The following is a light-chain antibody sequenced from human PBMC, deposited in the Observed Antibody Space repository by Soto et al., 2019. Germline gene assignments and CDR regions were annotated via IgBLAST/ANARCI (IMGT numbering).Light chain of an antibody. V-gene: IGKV1-39*01. Sequence: DIQMTQYPSSLSASVGDIVTITCRSSKSISNYLNWYQQKAGKAPKVLIHAASSLQSGVPSRFSGSGSGTDVTLTISSLQAEDFATYYCQQRYRFPRTFGQGTKLEIK. CDR2: AAS. CDR1: KSISNY. CDR3: QQRYRFPRT. J-gene: IGKJ2*01.